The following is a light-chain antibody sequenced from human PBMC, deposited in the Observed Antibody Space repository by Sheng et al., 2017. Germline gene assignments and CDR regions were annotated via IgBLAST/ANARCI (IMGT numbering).Light chain of an antibody. CDR3: QQFNSYPLT. Sequence: ASQLTQSPSSLSASVGDRVTITCRASQGISSALAWYQQKAGQAPKLLIYDASSLESGVPSRFSGSGSGTDFTLTISSLQPEDVATYYCQQFNSYPLTFGRRDQGGDQT. CDR1: QGISSA. CDR2: DAS. J-gene: IGKJ4*01. V-gene: IGKV1-13*02.